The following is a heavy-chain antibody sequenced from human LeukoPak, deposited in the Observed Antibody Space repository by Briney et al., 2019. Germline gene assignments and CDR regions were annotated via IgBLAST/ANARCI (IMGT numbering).Heavy chain of an antibody. CDR3: ARGVAASGTGWFDP. V-gene: IGHV4-34*01. CDR2: INHSGST. CDR1: GGSFSGYY. Sequence: PSETLSLTCAVYGGSFSGYYWSWIRQPPGKGVEWIGEINHSGSTNYNPSLKSRVTISIDTSKSQFSLKLTSVTAADTTVYYCARGVAASGTGWFDPWGQGTLVTVSS. D-gene: IGHD6-13*01. J-gene: IGHJ5*02.